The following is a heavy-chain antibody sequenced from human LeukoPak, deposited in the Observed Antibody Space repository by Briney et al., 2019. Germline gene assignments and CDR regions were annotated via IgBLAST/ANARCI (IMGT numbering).Heavy chain of an antibody. Sequence: SETLSLTCTVSGGSISSSSYYWGWIRQPPGMGLEWIGSIYYIGGTYYNPSLKSRVTISVDTSKNQFSLKVSSVTAGDTALYFCARLSGYGSLANFDYWGQGTLVTVSS. CDR1: GGSISSSSYY. D-gene: IGHD5-12*01. J-gene: IGHJ4*02. V-gene: IGHV4-39*01. CDR3: ARLSGYGSLANFDY. CDR2: IYYIGGT.